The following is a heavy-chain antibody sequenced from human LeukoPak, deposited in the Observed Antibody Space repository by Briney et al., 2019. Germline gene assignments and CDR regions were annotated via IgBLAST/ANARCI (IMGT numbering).Heavy chain of an antibody. CDR2: IWYDGSNK. CDR3: ARGDSSGYGPNH. CDR1: GFTFSSYG. D-gene: IGHD3-22*01. J-gene: IGHJ5*02. Sequence: GGSLRLSCAASGFTFSSYGMHWVRQAPGKGLEWVAVIWYDGSNKYYADSVKGRFTISRDNAKNSLYLQMNSLRDEDTAVYYCARGDSSGYGPNHWGQGTLVTVSS. V-gene: IGHV3-33*01.